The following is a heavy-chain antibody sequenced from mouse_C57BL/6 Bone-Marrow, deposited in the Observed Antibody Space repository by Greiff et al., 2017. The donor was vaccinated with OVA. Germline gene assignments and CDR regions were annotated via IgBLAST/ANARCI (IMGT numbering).Heavy chain of an antibody. V-gene: IGHV7-3*01. Sequence: EVPLVESGGGLVQPGDSLSLSCAASGFTFTNYYMSWVRQPPGKALEWLAFIRNKPNGSTTEYSASVKGRFTISRDNSQSILYLQMKALRAEDSATYYWARYKGIVAVYYFDYWGQGTALTVSS. D-gene: IGHD1-1*01. CDR3: ARYKGIVAVYYFDY. J-gene: IGHJ2*01. CDR2: IRNKPNGSTT. CDR1: GFTFTNYY.